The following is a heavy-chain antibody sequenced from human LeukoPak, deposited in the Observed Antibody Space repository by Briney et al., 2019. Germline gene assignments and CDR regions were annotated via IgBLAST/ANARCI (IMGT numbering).Heavy chain of an antibody. CDR2: ISGSGGNT. CDR1: GGSISSYY. CDR3: AKEAQGCSITSCYFDS. Sequence: PSETLSLTCTVSGGSISSYYWSWVRQAPGKGLEWVSAISGSGGNTYYADSVKGRFTISRDNSKNTLFLQMNSLRAEDTAVYYCAKEAQGCSITSCYFDSWGQGTLVTVSS. V-gene: IGHV3-23*01. J-gene: IGHJ4*02. D-gene: IGHD2-2*01.